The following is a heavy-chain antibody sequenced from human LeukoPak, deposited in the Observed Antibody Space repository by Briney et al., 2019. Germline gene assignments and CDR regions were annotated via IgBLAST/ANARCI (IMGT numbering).Heavy chain of an antibody. V-gene: IGHV4-59*12. Sequence: PSETLSLTCTVSGGSISSYYWSWIRQPPGKGLEWIGYIYYSGSTNYNPSLKSRVTISVDTSKNQFSLKLSSVTAADTAVYYCARGRRINQTFRFDYWGQGTLVTVSS. CDR2: IYYSGST. CDR3: ARGRRINQTFRFDY. J-gene: IGHJ4*02. D-gene: IGHD2-15*01. CDR1: GGSISSYY.